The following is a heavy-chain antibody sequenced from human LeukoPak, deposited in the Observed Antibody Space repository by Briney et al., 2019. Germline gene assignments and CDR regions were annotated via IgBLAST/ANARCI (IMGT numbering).Heavy chain of an antibody. D-gene: IGHD6-6*01. CDR2: IIPIFGTA. CDR3: ARGQEYSSSSLYGY. V-gene: IGHV1-69*05. Sequence: ASVEVSCKASGGTFSSYAISWVRQAPGQGLEWMGGIIPIFGTANYAQKFQGRVTITTDESTSTAYMELSSLRSEDTAVYYCARGQEYSSSSLYGYWGQGTLVTVSS. CDR1: GGTFSSYA. J-gene: IGHJ4*02.